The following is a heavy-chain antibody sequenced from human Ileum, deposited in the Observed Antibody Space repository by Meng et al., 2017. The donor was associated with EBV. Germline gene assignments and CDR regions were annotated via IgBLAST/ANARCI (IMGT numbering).Heavy chain of an antibody. Sequence: QVQLQQWGAGPWKPSETLSPTCAVHGGSFSGYYWSWIRQPPGKGLEWSGEINHSGSTNYQPSLKSRVTISVDTSKNQFSLRLSSVTAADSAVYFCAHGGPFHYWGQGTLVTVSS. CDR2: INHSGST. J-gene: IGHJ4*02. D-gene: IGHD3-16*01. V-gene: IGHV4-34*01. CDR1: GGSFSGYY. CDR3: AHGGPFHY.